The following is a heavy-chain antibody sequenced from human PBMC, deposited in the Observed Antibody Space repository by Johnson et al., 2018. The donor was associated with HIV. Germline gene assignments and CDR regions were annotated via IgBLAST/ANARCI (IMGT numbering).Heavy chain of an antibody. V-gene: IGHV3-23*04. D-gene: IGHD3-16*01. CDR2: VNGGGGST. Sequence: EKLVESGGGWVQPGGSLRLSCAASGFSFSNYAMTWVRQAPGKGLEWVSTVNGGGGSTYYADSVKGRFTVSRDNSNNMLYLQMNRLRADDTAVYYCARGLGLQQIDIWDQGTMVTVSS. J-gene: IGHJ3*02. CDR3: ARGLGLQQIDI. CDR1: GFSFSNYA.